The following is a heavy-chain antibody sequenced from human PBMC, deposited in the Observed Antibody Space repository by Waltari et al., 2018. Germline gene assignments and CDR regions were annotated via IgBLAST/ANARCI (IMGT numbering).Heavy chain of an antibody. J-gene: IGHJ4*02. CDR1: GGSISSYY. D-gene: IGHD3-10*01. CDR3: ARGARAELLWFGDSNYYFDY. Sequence: QVQLQESGPGLVKPSETLSLTCTVSGGSISSYYWSWIRQPPGKGLEWIGYIYYSGSTNYNPSLKSRVTISVDTSKNQFSLKLSSVTAADTAVYYCARGARAELLWFGDSNYYFDYWGQGTLVTVSS. CDR2: IYYSGST. V-gene: IGHV4-59*01.